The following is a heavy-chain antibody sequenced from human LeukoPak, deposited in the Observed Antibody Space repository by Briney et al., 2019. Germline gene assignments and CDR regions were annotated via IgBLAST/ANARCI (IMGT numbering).Heavy chain of an antibody. CDR2: IYYSGST. CDR3: ARTGYLWFGVPNWFDP. V-gene: IGHV4-59*12. J-gene: IGHJ5*02. D-gene: IGHD3-10*01. Sequence: SETLSLTCTVSGGSISSYYWSWIRQPPGKGLEWIGYIYYSGSTNYNPSLKSRVTISVDTSKNQFSLKLSSVTAADTAVYYCARTGYLWFGVPNWFDPWGQGTLVTVSS. CDR1: GGSISSYY.